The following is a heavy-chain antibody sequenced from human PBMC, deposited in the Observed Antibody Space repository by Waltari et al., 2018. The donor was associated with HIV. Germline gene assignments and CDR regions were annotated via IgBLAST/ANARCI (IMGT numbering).Heavy chain of an antibody. D-gene: IGHD3-10*01. Sequence: QLLESGGGLVEPGGSLRLSCAASGFIFTDFAMDWVRQAPGKGLEWVSAIRGGGETFDADSVKGRFTISIDNSKNTLYLQMNSLRADDAAVYYCVKDSGRAADVFDLWGQGTMVTVSS. CDR1: GFIFTDFA. CDR2: IRGGGET. J-gene: IGHJ3*01. CDR3: VKDSGRAADVFDL. V-gene: IGHV3-23*01.